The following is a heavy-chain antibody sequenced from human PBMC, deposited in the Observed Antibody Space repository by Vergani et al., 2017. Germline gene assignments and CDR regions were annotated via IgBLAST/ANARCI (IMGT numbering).Heavy chain of an antibody. V-gene: IGHV4-61*02. CDR2: ISASGNA. J-gene: IGHJ3*01. Sequence: QVQLQASGPGRVKPSQTLSLTCTMSGGSISAGYYFWSCIRQPAGKGLEGLGHISASGNASHSPSLKTRVSMSVDTSKNQFSLTVTSVTAADTAIYFCARRSGGYYSGGKVHPLRTAFDVWGHGTVVTVSS. D-gene: IGHD2-15*01. CDR1: GGSISAGYYF. CDR3: ARRSGGYYSGGKVHPLRTAFDV.